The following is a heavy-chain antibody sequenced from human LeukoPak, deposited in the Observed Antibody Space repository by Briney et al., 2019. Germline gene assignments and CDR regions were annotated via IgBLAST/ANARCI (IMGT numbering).Heavy chain of an antibody. D-gene: IGHD4-17*01. V-gene: IGHV1-2*02. CDR2: INPNSGGT. J-gene: IGHJ4*02. CDR1: GYTFTGHY. Sequence: ASVKVSCKASGYTFTGHYMRWVRQAPGQGLEWMGWINPNSGGTNYAQKFQGRVTMTRDTSISTAYMELSRLRSDDTAVYYCARGSPAYGDFDYWGQGTLVTVSS. CDR3: ARGSPAYGDFDY.